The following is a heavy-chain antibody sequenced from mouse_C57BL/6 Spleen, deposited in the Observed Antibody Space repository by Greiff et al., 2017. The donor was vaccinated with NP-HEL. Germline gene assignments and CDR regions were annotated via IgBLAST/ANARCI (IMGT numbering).Heavy chain of an antibody. CDR3: ARERGVVAGFDD. CDR1: GYTFTSYW. Sequence: QVQLQQPGAELVMPGASVKLSCKASGYTFTSYWMHWVKQRPGQGLEWIGEIDPSDSYTNYNQKFKGKSTLTVDKSSSTAYMQLSSLTSEDSAVYYCARERGVVAGFDDWGQGTTLTVSS. CDR2: IDPSDSYT. D-gene: IGHD1-1*01. J-gene: IGHJ2*01. V-gene: IGHV1-69*01.